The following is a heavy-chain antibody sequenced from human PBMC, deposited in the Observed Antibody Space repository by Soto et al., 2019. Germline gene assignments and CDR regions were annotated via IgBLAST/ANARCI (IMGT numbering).Heavy chain of an antibody. D-gene: IGHD3-3*01. CDR3: ARNRAIFGVRKNWFDP. Sequence: QVQLVQSGAEVKKPGASVKVSCKASGYTFTSYYIHWVRQAPGQGLEWMGIINPSGGSTSYAQKFQGRVTMTRDTSTSTVYMELSSLRSEDTAVYYCARNRAIFGVRKNWFDPWGQGTLVTVSS. V-gene: IGHV1-46*01. J-gene: IGHJ5*02. CDR2: INPSGGST. CDR1: GYTFTSYY.